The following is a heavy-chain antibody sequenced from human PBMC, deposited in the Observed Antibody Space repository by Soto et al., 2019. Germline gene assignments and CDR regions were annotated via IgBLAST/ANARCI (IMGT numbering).Heavy chain of an antibody. V-gene: IGHV1-2*02. CDR2: ISPKSGAT. CDR1: GYTFNTYY. D-gene: IGHD3-9*01. CDR3: ARPPGYISDWYYFDL. Sequence: ASVKVSCKTSGYTFNTYYMHWVRQAPGQGFEWLGRISPKSGATNYAQKFQGRVTMTWDTSLNTAYMELSSLISEDTAVYYCARPPGYISDWYYFDLWGQGTLVTVSS. J-gene: IGHJ4*02.